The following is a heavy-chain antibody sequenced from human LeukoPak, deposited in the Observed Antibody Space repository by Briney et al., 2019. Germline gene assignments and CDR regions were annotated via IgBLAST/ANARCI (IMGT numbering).Heavy chain of an antibody. D-gene: IGHD5-12*01. Sequence: SVKVSCKASGGTFSSYAISWVRQAPGQGLEWTGGIIPIFGTANYAQKFQGRVTITTDESTSTAYMELSSLRSEDTAVYYCARGDSGYEPIWGQGTLVTVSS. CDR1: GGTFSSYA. CDR2: IIPIFGTA. V-gene: IGHV1-69*05. J-gene: IGHJ4*02. CDR3: ARGDSGYEPI.